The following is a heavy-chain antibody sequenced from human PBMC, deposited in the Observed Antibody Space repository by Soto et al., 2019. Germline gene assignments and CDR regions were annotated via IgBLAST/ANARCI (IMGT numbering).Heavy chain of an antibody. CDR2: IWYDGSNK. J-gene: IGHJ4*02. CDR1: GFTFSSYG. V-gene: IGHV3-33*01. D-gene: IGHD3-22*01. CDR3: ARGGIFMIVVAPFDY. Sequence: PGGSLRLSCAASGFTFSSYGMHWVRQDPGKGLEWVAVIWYDGSNKYYADSVKGRFTISRDNSKNTLYLQMNSLRAEDTAVYYCARGGIFMIVVAPFDYWGQGTLVTVSS.